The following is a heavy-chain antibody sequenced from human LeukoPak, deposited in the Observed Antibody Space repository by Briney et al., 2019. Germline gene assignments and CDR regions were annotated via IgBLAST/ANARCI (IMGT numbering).Heavy chain of an antibody. Sequence: SETLSLTCTVSGGSISSRHHYWGWIRQPPGKGLEWIGNVYYRGNTYYNPSLKSRVTISVDTSKSQFSLKLSSVTVADSAVYYCARLDNSGYYTLDYWGQGTLVAISS. D-gene: IGHD3-22*01. CDR1: GGSISSRHHY. CDR3: ARLDNSGYYTLDY. J-gene: IGHJ4*02. CDR2: VYYRGNT. V-gene: IGHV4-39*01.